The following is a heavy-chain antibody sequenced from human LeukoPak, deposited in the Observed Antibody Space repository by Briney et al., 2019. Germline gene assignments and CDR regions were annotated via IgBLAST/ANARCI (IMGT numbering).Heavy chain of an antibody. Sequence: KPSETLSLPCTVSGGSISSYYWSWIRQPPGKGLEWSGYIYYSGSTNYNPSLKSRVTISVDTSKNQFSLKLSSVTAADTAVYYCARSRPTYYYDSSGTNFDYWGQGTLVTVSS. D-gene: IGHD3-22*01. CDR3: ARSRPTYYYDSSGTNFDY. CDR2: IYYSGST. CDR1: GGSISSYY. J-gene: IGHJ4*02. V-gene: IGHV4-59*08.